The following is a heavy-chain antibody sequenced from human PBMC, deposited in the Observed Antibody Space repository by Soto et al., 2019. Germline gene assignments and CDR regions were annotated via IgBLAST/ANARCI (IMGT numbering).Heavy chain of an antibody. V-gene: IGHV4-31*03. CDR1: GGSISSGGYY. Sequence: SETLSLTCTVSGGSISSGGYYWSWIRQHPGKGLEWIGYIYYSGSTYYNPSLKSRVTISVGTSKNQFSLKLSSVTAADTAVYYCAREEDSALFDYWGQGTLVTVSS. CDR3: AREEDSALFDY. J-gene: IGHJ4*02. CDR2: IYYSGST.